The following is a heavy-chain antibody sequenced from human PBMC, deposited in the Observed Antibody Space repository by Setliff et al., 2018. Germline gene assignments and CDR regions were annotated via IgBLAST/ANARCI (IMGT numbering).Heavy chain of an antibody. CDR3: ARDPAPGLFRPTYGMDV. CDR1: GDSISGGISY. CDR2: IYTSGST. D-gene: IGHD2-21*01. Sequence: LSLTCTVSGDSISGGISYWSWIRQPAGKGLEWIGRIYTSGSTNYNPSLKSRVTISVDTSKNRFSLKLSSVTAADTAVYYCARDPAPGLFRPTYGMDVWDQGTTVTVSS. J-gene: IGHJ6*02. V-gene: IGHV4-61*02.